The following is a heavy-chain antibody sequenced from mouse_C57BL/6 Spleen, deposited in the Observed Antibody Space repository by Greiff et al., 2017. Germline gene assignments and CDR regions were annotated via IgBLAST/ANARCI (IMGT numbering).Heavy chain of an antibody. Sequence: EVHLVESGPGLVKPSQSLSLTCSVTGYSITSGYYWNWIRQFPGNKLEWMGYISYDGSNNYNPSLKNRISITRDTSKNQFFLKLNSVTTEDTAAYYCARGGSSPDYWGQGTTLTVSS. CDR3: ARGGSSPDY. J-gene: IGHJ2*01. V-gene: IGHV3-6*01. D-gene: IGHD1-1*01. CDR1: GYSITSGYY. CDR2: ISYDGSN.